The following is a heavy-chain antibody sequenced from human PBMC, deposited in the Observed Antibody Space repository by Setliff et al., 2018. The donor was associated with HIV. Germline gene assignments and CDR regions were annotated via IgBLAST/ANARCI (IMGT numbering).Heavy chain of an antibody. CDR1: GFTFSDYG. D-gene: IGHD2-21*01. Sequence: PGGSLRLSCAASGFTFSDYGMHWVRQAPGKGLEWVAVIWYDGGNKYYADSVKGRFTISRDNSKNTLYLQMNTLRAEDTAVYYCTTGDTNPIYPQYMDIWGRGTTVTVSS. J-gene: IGHJ6*03. CDR2: IWYDGGNK. CDR3: TTGDTNPIYPQYMDI. V-gene: IGHV3-33*01.